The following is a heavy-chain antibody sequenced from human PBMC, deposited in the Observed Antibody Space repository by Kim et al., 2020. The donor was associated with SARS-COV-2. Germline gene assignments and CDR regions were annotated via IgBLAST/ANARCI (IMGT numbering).Heavy chain of an antibody. V-gene: IGHV1-3*01. J-gene: IGHJ4*02. CDR1: GYTFTSYA. CDR3: ARNEDY. CDR2: IDDDNGNT. Sequence: ASVKVSCKASGYTFTSYAFHWVRQAPGQRLEWMGWIDDDNGNTKYSQKFQGRVTITRDTSASTAYMEVSSLRSEDTAVYYCARNEDYWGQGTLVTVSS.